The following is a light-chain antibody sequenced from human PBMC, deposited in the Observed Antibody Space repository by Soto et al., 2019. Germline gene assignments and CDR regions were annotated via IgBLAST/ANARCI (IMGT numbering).Light chain of an antibody. CDR1: QSVSSSY. CDR3: QQSGLT. Sequence: EIVLTQSPGTLSLSPGERATLSCRASQSVSSSYLAWYQQKPGQAPRLLIYGASSRATGIPDRFSGSGSGTDFTLTISRLEPEDFAVYYCQQSGLTFGGGTKVEI. J-gene: IGKJ4*01. CDR2: GAS. V-gene: IGKV3-20*01.